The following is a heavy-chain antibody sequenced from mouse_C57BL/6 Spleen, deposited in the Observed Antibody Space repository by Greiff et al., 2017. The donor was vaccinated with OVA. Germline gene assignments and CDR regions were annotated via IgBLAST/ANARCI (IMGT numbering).Heavy chain of an antibody. Sequence: VQLQQSGPELVKPGASVKISCKASGYTFTDYYMNWVKQSHGKSLEWIGDINPNNGGTSYNQKFKGKATLTVDKSSSTAYMELRSLPSADSAVXYCARKCYGSSYHAWFACWGQRTLGTVSA. CDR2: INPNNGGT. CDR1: GYTFTDYY. V-gene: IGHV1-26*01. CDR3: ARKCYGSSYHAWFAC. J-gene: IGHJ3*01. D-gene: IGHD1-1*01.